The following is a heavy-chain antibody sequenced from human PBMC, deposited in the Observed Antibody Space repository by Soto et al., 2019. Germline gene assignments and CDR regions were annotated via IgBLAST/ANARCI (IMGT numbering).Heavy chain of an antibody. D-gene: IGHD2-15*01. CDR1: GGSFSGYY. J-gene: IGHJ4*02. Sequence: SETLSLTCAVYGGSFSGYYWSWIRQPPGKGLEWIGEINHSGSTNYNPSLKSRVTISVDTSKNKFSMKLSSVTAADTAVFYCAREGYCSGGSCYSRTLDYWGQGTLVTVSS. V-gene: IGHV4-34*01. CDR2: INHSGST. CDR3: AREGYCSGGSCYSRTLDY.